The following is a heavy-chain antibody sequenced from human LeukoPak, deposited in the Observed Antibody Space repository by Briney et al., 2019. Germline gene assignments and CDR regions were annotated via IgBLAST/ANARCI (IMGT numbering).Heavy chain of an antibody. D-gene: IGHD6-19*01. CDR1: GDSISSSSYY. Sequence: SETLSLTCTVSGDSISSSSYYWGWIRHPPGKGLEWIGSVYYSGSTFYNPSLKSPVTISVDTSKNQFSLKLSSVTAADTAVYYCAREHRSGWVPYFFDYWGQGSLVTVSS. V-gene: IGHV4-39*07. CDR3: AREHRSGWVPYFFDY. J-gene: IGHJ4*02. CDR2: VYYSGST.